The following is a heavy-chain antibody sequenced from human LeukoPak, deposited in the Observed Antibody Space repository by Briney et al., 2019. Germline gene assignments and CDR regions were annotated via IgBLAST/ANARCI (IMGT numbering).Heavy chain of an antibody. V-gene: IGHV3-30*18. J-gene: IGHJ4*02. Sequence: GRSLRLSCAASGFTFSSYGMHWVRQAPGKGLEWVAVISYDGSNKYYADSVKGRFTISRDNSKNTLYLQTNSLRAEDTAVYYCAKVRSDYWGQGTLVTVSS. CDR1: GFTFSSYG. CDR3: AKVRSDY. CDR2: ISYDGSNK.